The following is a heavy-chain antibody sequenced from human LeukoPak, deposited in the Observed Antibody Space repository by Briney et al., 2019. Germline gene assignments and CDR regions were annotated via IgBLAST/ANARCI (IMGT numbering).Heavy chain of an antibody. CDR2: IRYDGSNK. CDR3: AKGRGYYGSVVPPLDY. J-gene: IGHJ4*02. Sequence: SGGSLRLSCAASGFTFSSYGMHWVRQAPGKGLEWVAFIRYDGSNKYYADSVKGRFTISRDNSKNTLYLQMNSLRAEDTAVYYCAKGRGYYGSVVPPLDYWGQGTLVTVSS. V-gene: IGHV3-30*02. CDR1: GFTFSSYG. D-gene: IGHD3-10*01.